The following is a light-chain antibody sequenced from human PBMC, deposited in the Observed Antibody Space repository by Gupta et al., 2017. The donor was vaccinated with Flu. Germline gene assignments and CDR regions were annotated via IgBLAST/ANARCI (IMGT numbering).Light chain of an antibody. Sequence: ESSNRAAGVPDRFSGSGSGTDFTLTISILDTEDFAVYYCQQFDSPPWTFGQGTTVEI. CDR2: ESS. J-gene: IGKJ1*01. V-gene: IGKV3D-20*01. CDR3: QQFDSPPWT.